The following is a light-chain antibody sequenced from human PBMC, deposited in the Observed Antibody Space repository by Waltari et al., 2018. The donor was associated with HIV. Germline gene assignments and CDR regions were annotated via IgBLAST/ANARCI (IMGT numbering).Light chain of an antibody. V-gene: IGLV2-23*02. CDR1: SSDVGSYNF. J-gene: IGLJ2*01. CDR2: EVT. CDR3: CSYAGSSAFRI. Sequence: QSALTQPASVSGSPGQSITISCTGTSSDVGSYNFVSWYQHHPGKAPKLMIYEVTKRPSGVSKRFSASKSGNTASLTISGLQAEDEADYYCCSYAGSSAFRIFGGGTRLTVL.